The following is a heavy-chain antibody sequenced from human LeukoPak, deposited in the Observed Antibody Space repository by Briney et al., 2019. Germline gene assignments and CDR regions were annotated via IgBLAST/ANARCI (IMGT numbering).Heavy chain of an antibody. V-gene: IGHV1-69*13. CDR3: ARGGGYYDSSGYPGDY. Sequence: SVKLSCNASGGTFSSYAISWVRHAPGQGLELMGGIIPIFGTANYAQKFQGRVTITADESTSTAYMELSSLRSEDTAVYYGARGGGYYDSSGYPGDYWGQGTLVTVSS. CDR2: IIPIFGTA. J-gene: IGHJ4*02. D-gene: IGHD3-22*01. CDR1: GGTFSSYA.